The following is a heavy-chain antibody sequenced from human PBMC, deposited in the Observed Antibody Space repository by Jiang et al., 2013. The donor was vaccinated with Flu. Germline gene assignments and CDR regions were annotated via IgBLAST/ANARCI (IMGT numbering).Heavy chain of an antibody. CDR1: GFTFSSYG. CDR3: AKGVGAYCGGDCYSGVGRY. CDR2: ISYDGSNK. V-gene: IGHV3-30*18. Sequence: VQLVESGGGVVQPGRSLRLSCAASGFTFSSYGMHWVRQAPGKGLEWVAVISYDGSNKYYADSVKGRFTISRDNSKNTLYLQMNSPRAEDTAVYYCAKGVGAYCGGDCYSGVGRYWGQGTLVTVS. D-gene: IGHD2-21*02. J-gene: IGHJ4*02.